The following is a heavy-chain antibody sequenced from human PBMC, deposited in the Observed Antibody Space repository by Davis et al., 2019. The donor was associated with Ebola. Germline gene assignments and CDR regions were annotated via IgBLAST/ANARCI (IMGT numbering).Heavy chain of an antibody. V-gene: IGHV1-8*03. D-gene: IGHD3-3*01. CDR3: ARSGFLEWFGEYYYYGMDV. J-gene: IGHJ6*02. Sequence: ASVKVSCKASGYTFTSYDINWVRQATGQGLEWMGWMNPNSGNTGYAQKFQGRVTITRKTSISTAYMELSSLRSEDTAVYYCARSGFLEWFGEYYYYGMDVWGQGTTVTVSS. CDR1: GYTFTSYD. CDR2: MNPNSGNT.